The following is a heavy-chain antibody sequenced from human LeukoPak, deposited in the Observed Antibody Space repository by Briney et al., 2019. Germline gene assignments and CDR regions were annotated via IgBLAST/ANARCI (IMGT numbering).Heavy chain of an antibody. Sequence: PGGSLRLSCAASGFTFSSYSMNWVRQAPGKGLEWVSAISGSGGSTYYADSVKGRFTISRDNSKNTLYLQMNSLRAEDTAVYYCAKLPQRGIQLWLGPYWYFDLWGRGTLVTVSS. CDR1: GFTFSSYS. J-gene: IGHJ2*01. V-gene: IGHV3-23*01. D-gene: IGHD5-18*01. CDR3: AKLPQRGIQLWLGPYWYFDL. CDR2: ISGSGGST.